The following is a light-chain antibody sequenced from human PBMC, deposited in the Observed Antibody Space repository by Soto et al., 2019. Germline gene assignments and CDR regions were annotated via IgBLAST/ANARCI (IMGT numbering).Light chain of an antibody. CDR2: DVS. Sequence: QSALTQPASVSGSPGQSITISCTGTSSDVGGYNYVSWYQQHPGKAPKLMIYDVSNRPSGVSNRFSGSKSGNTASLTISGLQAEDEADYYCSSYTSSSTVHVVFGGWTKLTVL. J-gene: IGLJ2*01. CDR1: SSDVGGYNY. V-gene: IGLV2-14*01. CDR3: SSYTSSSTVHVV.